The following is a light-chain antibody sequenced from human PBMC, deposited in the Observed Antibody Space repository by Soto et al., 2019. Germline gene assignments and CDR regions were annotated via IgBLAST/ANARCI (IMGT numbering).Light chain of an antibody. CDR2: GAS. V-gene: IGKV3-20*01. J-gene: IGKJ3*01. Sequence: EVVLTQAPGTLSLSRGERATLSCRASQRVSSAYLAWYQQKPGQGPRLLMYGASNRATGTPDRFSGSESGTDFPLTSSRLEHEDLAVYYCQQYDNWSTSGPGNKVNIK. CDR1: QRVSSAY. CDR3: QQYDNWST.